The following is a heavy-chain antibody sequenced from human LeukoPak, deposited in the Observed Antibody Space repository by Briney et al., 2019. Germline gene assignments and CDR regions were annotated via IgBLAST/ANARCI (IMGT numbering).Heavy chain of an antibody. V-gene: IGHV4-4*02. D-gene: IGHD3-10*01. CDR2: IYHSGST. J-gene: IGHJ4*02. CDR1: GGSISSSNW. Sequence: SGTLSLTCAVSGGSISSSNWWSWVRQPPGKGLEWIGEIYHSGSTNYNPSLKSRVTISVDKSKDQFSLKLSSVTAADTAVYYRARSHYYGWLRNFDYWGQGTLVTVSS. CDR3: ARSHYYGWLRNFDY.